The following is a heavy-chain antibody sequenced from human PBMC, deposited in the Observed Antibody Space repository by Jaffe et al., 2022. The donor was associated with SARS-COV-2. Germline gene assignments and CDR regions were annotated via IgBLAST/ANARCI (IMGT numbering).Heavy chain of an antibody. CDR3: AKDFKVGGRRYYYYGMDV. J-gene: IGHJ6*02. V-gene: IGHV3-30*18. CDR1: GFTFSSYG. CDR2: ISYDGSNK. D-gene: IGHD3-16*01. Sequence: QVQLVESGGGVVQPGRSLRLSCAASGFTFSSYGMHWVRQAPGKGLEWVAVISYDGSNKYYADSVKGRFTISRDNSKNTLYLQMNSLRAEDTAVYYCAKDFKVGGRRYYYYGMDVWGQGTTVTVSS.